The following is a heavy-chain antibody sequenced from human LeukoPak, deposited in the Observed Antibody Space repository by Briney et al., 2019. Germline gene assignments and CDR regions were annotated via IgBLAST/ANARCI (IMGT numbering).Heavy chain of an antibody. Sequence: GGSLRLSCAASGFTFSSYSMNWVRQAPGKGLEWVSYISSSSSTIYYADSVKGRFTVSRDNAKNSLYLQMNSLRAEDTAVYYCARDRFGWFDPWGQGTLVTVSS. CDR3: ARDRFGWFDP. CDR1: GFTFSSYS. CDR2: ISSSSSTI. J-gene: IGHJ5*02. V-gene: IGHV3-48*01. D-gene: IGHD3-10*01.